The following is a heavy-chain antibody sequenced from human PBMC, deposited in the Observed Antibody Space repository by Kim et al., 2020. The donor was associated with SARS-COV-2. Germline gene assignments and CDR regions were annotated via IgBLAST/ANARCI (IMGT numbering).Heavy chain of an antibody. CDR1: GFTISNFH. D-gene: IGHD3-10*01. CDR2: ISSSLRTL. J-gene: IGHJ6*02. V-gene: IGHV3-48*03. Sequence: GGSLRLSCEASGFTISNFHMHWVRQAPGKGLESISYISSSLRTLYYADSVKGRFTISRDNANNSFFLHMNNLRAEDTALYFCAREMVRGPIGGSFYYYGMDVWGQGTTVTVSS. CDR3: AREMVRGPIGGSFYYYGMDV.